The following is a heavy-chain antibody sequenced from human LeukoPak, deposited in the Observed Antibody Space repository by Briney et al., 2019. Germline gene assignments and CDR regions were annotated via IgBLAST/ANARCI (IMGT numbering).Heavy chain of an antibody. Sequence: KSSETLSLTCTVSGGSISSYYWSWIRQPPGKGLEWIGYIYYSGSTNYNPSLKNRVTISVDTSKNQFSLKLSSVTAADTAVYYCARGSTYSSRWFDPWGQGTLVTVSS. CDR2: IYYSGST. V-gene: IGHV4-59*01. CDR1: GGSISSYY. CDR3: ARGSTYSSRWFDP. J-gene: IGHJ5*02. D-gene: IGHD6-19*01.